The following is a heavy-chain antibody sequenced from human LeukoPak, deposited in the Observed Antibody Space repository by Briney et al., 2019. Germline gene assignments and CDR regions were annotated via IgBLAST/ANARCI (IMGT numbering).Heavy chain of an antibody. CDR1: GFTFSSYG. D-gene: IGHD3-10*01. CDR2: IRYDGSNK. V-gene: IGHV3-30*02. CDR3: AKDPHPFRGVIVFFDY. Sequence: PGGSLRLSSAASGFTFSSYGMHWVRQAPGKGLEWVAFIRYDGSNKYYADSVKGRFTISRDNSKNTLYLQMNSLRAEDTAVYYCAKDPHPFRGVIVFFDYWGQGTLVTVSS. J-gene: IGHJ4*02.